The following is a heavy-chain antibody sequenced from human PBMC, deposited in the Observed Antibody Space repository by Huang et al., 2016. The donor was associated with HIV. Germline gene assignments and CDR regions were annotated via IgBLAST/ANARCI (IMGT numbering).Heavy chain of an antibody. V-gene: IGHV1-69*13. J-gene: IGHJ5*02. D-gene: IGHD4-17*01. CDR2: IGPVLGTA. CDR1: GGTFSSYA. CDR3: TRGQLGSYGDYDVVS. Sequence: QVQLVQSGAEVKKPGSSMKVSCKSSGGTFSSYAISWVRQAPGQGLEWRGGIGPVLGTANYAQKFQDRVTSTADESTTTGYMELRGLRSEDTAVYYCTRGQLGSYGDYDVVSWGQGTLVTVSS.